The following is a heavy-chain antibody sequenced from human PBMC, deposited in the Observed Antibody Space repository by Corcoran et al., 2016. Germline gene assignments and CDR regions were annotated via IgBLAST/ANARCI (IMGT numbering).Heavy chain of an antibody. Sequence: EVQLVESGGGLVQPGGSLKLSCAASGFTFSGSAMHWVRQASGKGLEWVGRIRSKANSYATAYAASVKGRFTISRDDSKNTAYLQMNSLKTKDTAVYYCTRHDYGGYFDYWGQGTLVTVSS. CDR1: GFTFSGSA. D-gene: IGHD4-17*01. V-gene: IGHV3-73*02. CDR2: IRSKANSYAT. J-gene: IGHJ4*02. CDR3: TRHDYGGYFDY.